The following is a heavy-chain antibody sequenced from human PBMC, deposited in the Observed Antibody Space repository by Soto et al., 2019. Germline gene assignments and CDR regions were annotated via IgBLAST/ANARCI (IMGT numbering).Heavy chain of an antibody. D-gene: IGHD2-8*01. CDR1: GYSFTSYW. Sequence: GESLKISCKGSGYSFTSYWIGWVRQMPGKGLEWMGIIYPGDSDTRYSPSFQGQVTISADKSISTAYLQWSSLKASDTAMYYCARHGHYTNGVCYTRVLDYWGQGTLVTVSS. J-gene: IGHJ4*02. CDR2: IYPGDSDT. CDR3: ARHGHYTNGVCYTRVLDY. V-gene: IGHV5-51*01.